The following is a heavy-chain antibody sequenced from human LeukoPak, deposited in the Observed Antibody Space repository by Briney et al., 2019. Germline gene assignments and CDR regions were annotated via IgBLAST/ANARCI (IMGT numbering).Heavy chain of an antibody. CDR2: IYPGDSDT. D-gene: IGHD6-19*01. CDR1: GYSFTSYW. J-gene: IGHJ4*02. V-gene: IGHV5-51*01. Sequence: GESLKISCKGSGYSFTSYWIGWVRQMPGKGLEWMGIIYPGDSDTRYSPSFQGQVTISADKSISTAYLQWRSLKASDTAMYYCARAVAGNLPFGPLGYFDYWGQGTLVTVSS. CDR3: ARAVAGNLPFGPLGYFDY.